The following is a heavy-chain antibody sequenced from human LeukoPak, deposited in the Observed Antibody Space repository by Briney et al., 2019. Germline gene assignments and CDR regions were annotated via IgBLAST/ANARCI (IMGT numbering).Heavy chain of an antibody. Sequence: ASETLSFKSSGYTFTIYDINWVRQAPGQGLEWMGWINNNSGNTRYAHKFRGRVTMTRNNPISTTYVDLSRVRSDDTRVYYCARMLRLASYDYWGQGTLVTVLS. CDR1: GYTFTIYD. CDR2: INNNSGNT. V-gene: IGHV1-8*01. CDR3: ARMLRLASYDY. J-gene: IGHJ4*02. D-gene: IGHD3-10*01.